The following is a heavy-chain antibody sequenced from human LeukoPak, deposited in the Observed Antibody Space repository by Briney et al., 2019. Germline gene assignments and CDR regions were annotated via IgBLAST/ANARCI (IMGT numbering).Heavy chain of an antibody. CDR1: GYTFTTYG. Sequence: ASVTAPCKASGYTFTTYGISWVRQAPGQGLEWVGWSSSYNGYTKYAQKFQGRVTLTTDTSTSTAYMELRSLRCDDTAVYYCARNTTNGLHPFDYWGERTLVSVSS. CDR2: SSSYNGYT. CDR3: ARNTTNGLHPFDY. V-gene: IGHV1-18*01. D-gene: IGHD1-1*01. J-gene: IGHJ4*02.